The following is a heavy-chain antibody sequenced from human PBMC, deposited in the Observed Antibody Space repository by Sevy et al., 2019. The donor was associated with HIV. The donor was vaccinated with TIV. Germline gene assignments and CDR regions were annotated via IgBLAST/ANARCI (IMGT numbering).Heavy chain of an antibody. Sequence: GGSLRLSCAASGFTVSSNYMSWVRQAPGKGLEWVSVIYSGGSTYYADSVKGRFTISRGNSKNTLYLQMNSLRAEDTAVYYCARDEVTVAGNYYFDYWGQGTLVTVSS. D-gene: IGHD6-19*01. CDR2: IYSGGST. J-gene: IGHJ4*02. CDR3: ARDEVTVAGNYYFDY. CDR1: GFTVSSNY. V-gene: IGHV3-53*01.